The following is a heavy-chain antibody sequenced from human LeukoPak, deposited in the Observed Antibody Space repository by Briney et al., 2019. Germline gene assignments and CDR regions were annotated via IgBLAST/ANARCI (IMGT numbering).Heavy chain of an antibody. Sequence: GASLQTSSKGSGYLFTTYWIGWVRQLPGNGLGWMGIIYPGDSDTRYSPSFQGEVTISADPSISSAYLQWSSLTASDTAMYYCARGPNYGNFDYWGQGTLVTVSS. CDR3: ARGPNYGNFDY. CDR1: GYLFTTYW. J-gene: IGHJ4*02. CDR2: IYPGDSDT. D-gene: IGHD4/OR15-4a*01. V-gene: IGHV5-51*01.